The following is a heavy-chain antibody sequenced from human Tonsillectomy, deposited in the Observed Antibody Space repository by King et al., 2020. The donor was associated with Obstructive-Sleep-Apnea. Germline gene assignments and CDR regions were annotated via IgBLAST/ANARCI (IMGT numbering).Heavy chain of an antibody. V-gene: IGHV3-23*04. J-gene: IGHJ4*02. D-gene: IGHD3-16*01. Sequence: VQLVESGGDLVQPGGSLRLSCAASGFTFSKYAMSWVRQAPGKGLEWVSGISGSGASTYYADSVKARFTISRDNSKNTVYLQMNSLRAEDTAVYYCAKEVSYTAYFGYWGQGTLVTVSS. CDR2: ISGSGAST. CDR1: GFTFSKYA. CDR3: AKEVSYTAYFGY.